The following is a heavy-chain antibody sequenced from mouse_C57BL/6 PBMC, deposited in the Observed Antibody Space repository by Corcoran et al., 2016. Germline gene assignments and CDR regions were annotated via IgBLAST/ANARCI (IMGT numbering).Heavy chain of an antibody. CDR3: ARGNYGYFDY. D-gene: IGHD1-1*01. CDR1: GYTFTDYN. J-gene: IGHJ2*01. Sequence: EVQLQQSGPELVKPGASVKIPCKASGYTFTDYNMDWVKQSHGKSLEWIGDINPNNGGTIYNQKFKGKAKLTVDKSSSTAYMERRSLTTEDTAVYYCARGNYGYFDYGAQGTTLTVSS. CDR2: INPNNGGT. V-gene: IGHV1-18*01.